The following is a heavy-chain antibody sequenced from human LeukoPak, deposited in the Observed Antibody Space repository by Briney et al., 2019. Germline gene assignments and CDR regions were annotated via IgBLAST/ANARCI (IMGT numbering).Heavy chain of an antibody. CDR1: GGSISSYY. CDR2: IYYSGST. D-gene: IGHD3-16*01. J-gene: IGHJ6*02. V-gene: IGHV4-59*01. CDR3: ARGGDYYGMDV. Sequence: SETLSLTCTVSGGSISSYYWSWIRQPSAKGLEWIGYIYYSGSTNYNPSLKSRVTIPVDTSKNQFSLKLSSVTAADTAVYYCARGGDYYGMDVWGQGTTVTVSS.